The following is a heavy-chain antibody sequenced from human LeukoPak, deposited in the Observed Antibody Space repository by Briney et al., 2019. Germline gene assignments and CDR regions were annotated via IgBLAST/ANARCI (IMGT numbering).Heavy chain of an antibody. V-gene: IGHV3-7*01. CDR3: ARRQWLALDY. CDR2: IKQDGSEK. Sequence: GGSLRLSCVASGFTFSTSWMNWVRQAPGKGLEWVAYIKQDGSEKYYVDSVKGRFTISRDNVKNSLYLQMNSLRAEDTAVYYCARRQWLALDYWGQGTLVPVSS. J-gene: IGHJ4*02. CDR1: GFTFSTSW. D-gene: IGHD6-19*01.